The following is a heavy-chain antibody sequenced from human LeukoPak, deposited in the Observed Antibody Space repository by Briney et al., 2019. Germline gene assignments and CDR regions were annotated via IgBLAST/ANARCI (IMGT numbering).Heavy chain of an antibody. J-gene: IGHJ2*01. V-gene: IGHV4-34*01. CDR1: GGSISSYY. CDR2: MHYSGAT. Sequence: SETLSLTCTVSGGSISSYYWSWIRQPPGKGLEWIGEMHYSGATNYNPSLKSRVTISADTSVNQFSLKLTSVTAADTAVYYCVRGQFFFAFWSRGTPVTVSS. D-gene: IGHD3-3*01. CDR3: VRGQFFFAF.